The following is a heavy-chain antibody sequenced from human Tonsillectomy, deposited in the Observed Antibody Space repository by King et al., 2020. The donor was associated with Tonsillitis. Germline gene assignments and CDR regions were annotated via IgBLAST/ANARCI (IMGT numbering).Heavy chain of an antibody. V-gene: IGHV3-21*01. CDR2: ISSSSIYI. CDR1: GFTFSSYN. Sequence: VQLVESGGGLVNPGGSLRLSCAASGFTFSSYNMNWVRQAPGKGREWCSSISSSSIYINYAYSMKGRFTRSRDNAKNSLYLPMNSLRAEDTAVYYCARGTTTVTPLYYFDYWGQGTLVTVSS. CDR3: ARGTTTVTPLYYFDY. J-gene: IGHJ4*02. D-gene: IGHD4-17*01.